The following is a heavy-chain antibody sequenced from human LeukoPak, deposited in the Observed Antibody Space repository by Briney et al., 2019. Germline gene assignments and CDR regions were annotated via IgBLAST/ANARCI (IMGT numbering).Heavy chain of an antibody. CDR2: IYSIGST. CDR1: GFSVSSNF. D-gene: IGHD3-10*01. CDR3: VRDSDSFGFDH. Sequence: GGSLRLSFATSGFSVSSNFMSWVRQAPGKGLEWVSVIYSIGSTYYTDSVKGRFTISRDNSKSTVYLQMDSLRAEDTAVYYCVRDSDSFGFDHWGQGTLVTVSS. V-gene: IGHV3-53*01. J-gene: IGHJ4*02.